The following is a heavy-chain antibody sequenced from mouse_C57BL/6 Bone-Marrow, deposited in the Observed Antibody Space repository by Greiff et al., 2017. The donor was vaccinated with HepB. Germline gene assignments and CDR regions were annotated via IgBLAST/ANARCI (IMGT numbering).Heavy chain of an antibody. CDR1: GYTFTSYW. D-gene: IGHD2-14*01. CDR2: IHPNSGST. J-gene: IGHJ1*03. CDR3: ARSLGSYWYFDV. Sequence: VQLQQSGAELVKPGASVKLSCKASGYTFTSYWMHWVKQRPGQGLEWIGMIHPNSGSTNYNEKFKSKATLTVDKSSSTAYMQLSSLTSEDSAVYYCARSLGSYWYFDVWGTGTTVTVSS. V-gene: IGHV1-64*01.